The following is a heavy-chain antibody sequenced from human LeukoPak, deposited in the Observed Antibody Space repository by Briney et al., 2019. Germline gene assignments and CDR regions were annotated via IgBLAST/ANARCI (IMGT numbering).Heavy chain of an antibody. CDR1: GGSISSSNW. CDR3: ARSSEGRYYYDSSGFSYYYYYMDV. D-gene: IGHD3-22*01. J-gene: IGHJ6*03. V-gene: IGHV4-4*02. Sequence: SETLSLTCAVSGGSISSSNWWSWVRQPPGKGLEWIGEIYHSGSTNYNPSLKSRVTISVDKSKNQFSLKLSSVTAADTAVYYCARSSEGRYYYDSSGFSYYYYYMDVWGKGTTVTISS. CDR2: IYHSGST.